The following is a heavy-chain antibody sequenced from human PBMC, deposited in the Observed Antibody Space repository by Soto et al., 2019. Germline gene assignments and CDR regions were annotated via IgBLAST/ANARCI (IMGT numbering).Heavy chain of an antibody. V-gene: IGHV4-31*03. CDR1: GDPITRGGFY. CDR3: ARDLRGRRSGRFDP. J-gene: IGHJ5*02. Sequence: QVQLQESGPGLVKPSETLSLTCTLSGDPITRGGFYWTWFRQHPAKGLEWIGYIYYSGVTYYNPSLKSRATISVDTSKNQFSLNLSSVSAADTAMYYCARDLRGRRSGRFDPWGQGTLVTVSS. D-gene: IGHD3-10*01. CDR2: IYYSGVT.